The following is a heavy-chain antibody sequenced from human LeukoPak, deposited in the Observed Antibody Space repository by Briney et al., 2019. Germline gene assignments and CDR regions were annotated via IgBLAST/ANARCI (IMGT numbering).Heavy chain of an antibody. CDR3: ASRKLDAYYFDY. CDR1: GGSFSGYY. D-gene: IGHD6-6*01. J-gene: IGHJ4*02. Sequence: SETLSLTCAVYGGSFSGYYRSWIRQPPGKGLEWIGEINHSGSTNYNPSLKSRVTISVDTSKNQFSLKLSSVTAADTAVYYCASRKLDAYYFDYWGQGTLVTVSS. V-gene: IGHV4-34*01. CDR2: INHSGST.